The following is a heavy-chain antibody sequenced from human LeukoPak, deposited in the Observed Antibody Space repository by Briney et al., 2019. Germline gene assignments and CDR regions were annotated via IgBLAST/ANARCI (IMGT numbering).Heavy chain of an antibody. V-gene: IGHV5-51*03. J-gene: IGHJ4*02. CDR1: GYSFTSYW. CDR3: ARPRDYYDSSGPPEVGFDY. Sequence: GESRRLSCKGSGYSFTSYWIGWVRQMPGKGLEWMGIIYPGDSDTIYSPSFQGQVTISADKSISTAYLQWSSLKASDTAMYYCARPRDYYDSSGPPEVGFDYWGQGTLVAVSS. D-gene: IGHD3-22*01. CDR2: IYPGDSDT.